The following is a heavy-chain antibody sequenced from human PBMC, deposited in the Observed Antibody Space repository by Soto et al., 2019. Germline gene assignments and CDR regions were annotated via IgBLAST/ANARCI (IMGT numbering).Heavy chain of an antibody. D-gene: IGHD6-13*01. Sequence: GGSLRLSCAASGFTFTDYTMSWVRQAPGKGLEWVSAISGAGISTYFGDSVKGRFSISRDNSKNTLYLQMNSLRAEDTAVYYCAKEVRQQLAPFDYWGQGTLVTVSS. CDR1: GFTFTDYT. J-gene: IGHJ4*02. V-gene: IGHV3-23*01. CDR3: AKEVRQQLAPFDY. CDR2: ISGAGIST.